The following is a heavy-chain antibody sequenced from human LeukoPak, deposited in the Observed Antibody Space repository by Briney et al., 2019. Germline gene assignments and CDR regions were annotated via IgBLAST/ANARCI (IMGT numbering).Heavy chain of an antibody. CDR2: INPSGGST. CDR1: GYTFTSYY. D-gene: IGHD3/OR15-3a*01. Sequence: GSVKVSCKASGYTFTSYYMHWVRQAPGQGLEWMGIINPSGGSTSYAQKFQGRVTMTRNTSISTAYMELSSLRSEDTAVYYCARGRVRLRGFALGYYYYMDVWGKGTTVTISS. V-gene: IGHV1-46*01. CDR3: ARGRVRLRGFALGYYYYMDV. J-gene: IGHJ6*03.